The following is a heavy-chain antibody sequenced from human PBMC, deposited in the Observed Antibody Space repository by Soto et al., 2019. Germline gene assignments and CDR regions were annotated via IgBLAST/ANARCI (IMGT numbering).Heavy chain of an antibody. CDR2: ISGSAVST. CDR1: GFTFSNYA. J-gene: IGHJ4*02. CDR3: AKNRGYCSGGSCYFDY. V-gene: IGHV3-23*01. Sequence: GGSLRLSCAASGFTFSNYAMSWVRQAPGKGLEWVSGISGSAVSTYYADSVKGRFTISRDNSKSTVYLQMNSLRDEDTAVYYCAKNRGYCSGGSCYFDYWGQGALVTVSS. D-gene: IGHD2-15*01.